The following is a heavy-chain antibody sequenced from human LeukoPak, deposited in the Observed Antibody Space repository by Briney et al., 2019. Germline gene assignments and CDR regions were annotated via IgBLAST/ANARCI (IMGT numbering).Heavy chain of an antibody. V-gene: IGHV3-48*01. CDR1: GFTFSSYE. Sequence: PGGSLRLSCAASGFTFSSYEMNWVRQAPGKGLEWVSYISSSSSTIYYADSVKGRFTISRDNAKNSLYLQMNSLRAEDTAVYYCARDQMSAVQLFYYYYMDVWGKGTTVTVSS. CDR3: ARDQMSAVQLFYYYYMDV. D-gene: IGHD5-18*01. J-gene: IGHJ6*03. CDR2: ISSSSSTI.